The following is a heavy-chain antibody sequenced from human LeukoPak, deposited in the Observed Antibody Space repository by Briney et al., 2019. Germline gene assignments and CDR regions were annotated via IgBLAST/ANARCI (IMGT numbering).Heavy chain of an antibody. CDR3: ARVGSMVRGYYGMDV. V-gene: IGHV3-7*03. J-gene: IGHJ6*04. Sequence: GGSLRLSCAASGFTFSSYWMSWVRQAPGKGLEWVANIKQDGSEKYYVDSVKGRFTISRGNAKNSLCLQMNSLRAEDTAVYYCARVGSMVRGYYGMDVWGKGTTVTVSS. CDR2: IKQDGSEK. D-gene: IGHD3-10*01. CDR1: GFTFSSYW.